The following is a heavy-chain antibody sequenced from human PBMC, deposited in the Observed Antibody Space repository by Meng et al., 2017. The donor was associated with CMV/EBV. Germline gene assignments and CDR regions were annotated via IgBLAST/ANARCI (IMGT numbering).Heavy chain of an antibody. CDR1: GFTFSSYA. V-gene: IGHV3-30*04. CDR2: ISYDGSNK. D-gene: IGHD6-19*01. J-gene: IGHJ4*02. CDR3: ARAEAGIAVAGTQDY. Sequence: GEFLKISCAASGFTFSSYAMHWVRQAPGKGLEWVAVISYDGSNKYYADSVKGRFTISRDNSKNTLYLQMNSLRAEDTAVYYCARAEAGIAVAGTQDYWGQGTLVTVSS.